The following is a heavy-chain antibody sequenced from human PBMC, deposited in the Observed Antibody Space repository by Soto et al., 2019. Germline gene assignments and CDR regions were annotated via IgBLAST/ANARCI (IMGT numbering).Heavy chain of an antibody. CDR2: IYYSGST. J-gene: IGHJ6*02. CDR1: GGSISSYY. D-gene: IGHD3-10*01. Sequence: PSETLSLTCTVSGGSISSYYWSWIRQPPGKGLEWIGYIYYSGSTNYNPSLKSRVTISVDTSKNQFSLKLSSVTAADTAVYYCARDRVAGSDYGMDVWGQGTTVTVS. V-gene: IGHV4-59*01. CDR3: ARDRVAGSDYGMDV.